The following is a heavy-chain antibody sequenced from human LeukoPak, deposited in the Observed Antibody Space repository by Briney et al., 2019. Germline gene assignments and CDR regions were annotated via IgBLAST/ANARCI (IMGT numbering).Heavy chain of an antibody. CDR3: AKDRRLLWFREGWGDMDV. J-gene: IGHJ6*03. CDR1: GFTFSSYG. D-gene: IGHD3-10*01. CDR2: IRYDGSNK. V-gene: IGHV3-30*02. Sequence: GGSLRLSCAASGFTFSSYGMHWVRQAPGKGLEWVAFIRYDGSNKYYADSVKGRFTISRDNSKNTLYLQMNSLRAEDTAVYYCAKDRRLLWFREGWGDMDVWGKGTTVTISS.